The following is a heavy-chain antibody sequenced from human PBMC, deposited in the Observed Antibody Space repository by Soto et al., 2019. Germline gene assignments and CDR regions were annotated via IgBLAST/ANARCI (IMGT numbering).Heavy chain of an antibody. J-gene: IGHJ4*02. D-gene: IGHD3-9*01. V-gene: IGHV1-2*04. CDR1: GYTFTGYY. CDR2: INPNSGGT. CDR3: ARAADYDILTGYYDY. Sequence: ASVKVSCKASGYTFTGYYMHWVRQAPGQGLEWMGWINPNSGGTNYAQKFQGWVTMTRDTSISTAYMELSRLRSDDTAVYYCARAADYDILTGYYDYWGQGTLVTVSS.